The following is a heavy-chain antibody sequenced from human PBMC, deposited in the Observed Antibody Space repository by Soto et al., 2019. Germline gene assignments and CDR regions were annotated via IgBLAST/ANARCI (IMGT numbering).Heavy chain of an antibody. CDR1: GFTFSNYG. D-gene: IGHD2-2*01. Sequence: GGSLRLSCAASGFTFSNYGMHWVRQTPGKGLEWVALILYDGSNKYYADSVKGRFTISRDNSKNTLYLQVSSLRAEDTAVYYCAKSRDAYNFYFYYGMDVSGQGTTVTVSS. CDR3: AKSRDAYNFYFYYGMDV. V-gene: IGHV3-30*18. J-gene: IGHJ6*02. CDR2: ILYDGSNK.